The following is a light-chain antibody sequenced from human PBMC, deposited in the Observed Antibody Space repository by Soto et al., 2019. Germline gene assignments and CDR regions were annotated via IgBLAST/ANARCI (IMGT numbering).Light chain of an antibody. V-gene: IGKV3-20*01. CDR3: QQYASATFR. J-gene: IGKJ3*01. CDR2: AAS. Sequence: EIVFTQSPGTLSLSPGDRATLSCRASHSINTSFLAWFQQKPGQAPRLIIYAASTRETGIPDRFSGSASETDFTLTINRLEPEDSEVYYCQQYASATFRLGPGTQVDIK. CDR1: HSINTSF.